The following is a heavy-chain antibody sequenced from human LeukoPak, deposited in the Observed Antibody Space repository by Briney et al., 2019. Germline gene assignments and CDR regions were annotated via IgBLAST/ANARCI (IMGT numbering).Heavy chain of an antibody. J-gene: IGHJ5*02. V-gene: IGHV4-39*07. CDR1: GGSIRSLGYS. D-gene: IGHD5-12*01. CDR3: ARSVSAYAGRGWFDP. Sequence: SETLSLTCSVSGGSIRSLGYSWGWIRQPPGKGLEWIASMYYTGTTYYNPSLKILLTMSVDTSKNQFSLNLTSVTAADTAVFYCARSVSAYAGRGWFDPWGQGTLVTDSS. CDR2: MYYTGTT.